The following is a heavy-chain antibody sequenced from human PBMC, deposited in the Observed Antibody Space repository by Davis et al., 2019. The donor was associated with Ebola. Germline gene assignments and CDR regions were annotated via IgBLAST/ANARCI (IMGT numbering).Heavy chain of an antibody. V-gene: IGHV4-59*08. CDR3: ARHVPNKTYYYYYYYCGMDV. CDR1: GGSISSYY. J-gene: IGHJ6*02. CDR2: IYYSGST. D-gene: IGHD3-10*01. Sequence: MPSETLSLTCTVSGGSISSYYWSWIRQPPGKGLEWIGYIYYSGSTNYNPSLKSRVTISLDTSKNQFSLKLRSVTAADTAVYFCARHVPNKTYYYYYYYCGMDVWGQGTTVTVSS.